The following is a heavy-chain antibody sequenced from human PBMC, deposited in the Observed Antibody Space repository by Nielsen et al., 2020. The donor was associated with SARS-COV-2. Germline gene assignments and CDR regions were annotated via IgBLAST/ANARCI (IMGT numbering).Heavy chain of an antibody. CDR3: AKAITMVRGVIPYYYYGMDV. D-gene: IGHD3-10*01. Sequence: WIRQPPGKGLEWVAVIWHDGSNKYYADSVKGRFTISRDNSKNTLYLQMNSLRAEDTAVYYCAKAITMVRGVIPYYYYGMDVWGQGTTVTVSS. J-gene: IGHJ6*02. V-gene: IGHV3-33*06. CDR2: IWHDGSNK.